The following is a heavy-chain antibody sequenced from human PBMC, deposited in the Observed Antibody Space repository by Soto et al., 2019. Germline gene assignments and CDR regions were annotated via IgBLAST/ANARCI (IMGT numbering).Heavy chain of an antibody. D-gene: IGHD2-8*01. V-gene: IGHV1-58*01. CDR1: GFTFTSST. CDR3: AADATAWQQMVPSDY. Sequence: ASVKVSCKASGFTFTSSTFQWVRQARGQRLEWIGWIAVGSGYTNYAQRFQDRVTLTRDMSTATTYMELSRLTSEDTAIYYCAADATAWQQMVPSDYWGQGTLVTVSS. CDR2: IAVGSGYT. J-gene: IGHJ4*02.